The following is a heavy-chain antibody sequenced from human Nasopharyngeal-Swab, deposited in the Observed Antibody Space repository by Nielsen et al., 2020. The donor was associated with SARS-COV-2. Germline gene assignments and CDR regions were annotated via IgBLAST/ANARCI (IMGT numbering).Heavy chain of an antibody. CDR3: ARARGYSGYGFDY. CDR2: ISSSGSTI. CDR1: GCTFSDYY. Sequence: GESLKISCAASGCTFSDYYMSWIRQAPGKGLEWVSYISSSGSTIYYADSVKGRFTISRDNAKNSLYLQMNSLRAEDTAVYYCARARGYSGYGFDYWGQGTLVTVSS. V-gene: IGHV3-11*01. J-gene: IGHJ4*02. D-gene: IGHD5-12*01.